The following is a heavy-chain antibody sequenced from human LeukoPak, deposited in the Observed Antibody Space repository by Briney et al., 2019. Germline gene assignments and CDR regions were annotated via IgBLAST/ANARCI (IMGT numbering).Heavy chain of an antibody. CDR3: ARRKFYRLGKKKEPNWFDS. V-gene: IGHV3-23*01. CDR2: ISGSGFHT. CDR1: GFTFDSFD. Sequence: PGGSLRLSCEASGFTFDSFDMTWVRQAPGKGLEWVSLISGSGFHTFYAASVEGRFTVSRDHSKDTMYLQMNTLRAEDTAIYYCARRKFYRLGKKKEPNWFDSWGQGTLVTVSS. J-gene: IGHJ5*01. D-gene: IGHD3-16*01.